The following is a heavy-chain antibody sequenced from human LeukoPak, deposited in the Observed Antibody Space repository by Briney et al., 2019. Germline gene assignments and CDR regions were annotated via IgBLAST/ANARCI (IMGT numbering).Heavy chain of an antibody. CDR1: GFTFGSYA. Sequence: SGGSLRLSCAASGFTFGSYAMSWVRQAPGKGLEWVSAISGSGGSTYYADSVKGRFTISRDNSKNTLYLQMNSLRAEDTAVYYCAKDDRVSLYYFDYWGQGTLVTVSS. CDR3: AKDDRVSLYYFDY. D-gene: IGHD4-4*01. CDR2: ISGSGGST. V-gene: IGHV3-23*01. J-gene: IGHJ4*02.